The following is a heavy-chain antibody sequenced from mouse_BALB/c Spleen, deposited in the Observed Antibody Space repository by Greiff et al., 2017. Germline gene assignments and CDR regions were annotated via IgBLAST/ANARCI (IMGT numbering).Heavy chain of an antibody. J-gene: IGHJ2*01. Sequence: QGQLQQSGPGLVAPSQSLSITCTVSGFSLTSYGVHWVRQPPGKGLEWLGVIWAGGSTNYNSALMSRLSISKDNSKSQVFLKMNSLQTDDTAMYYCARDPSIYYDYDAYYFDYWGQGTTLTVSS. CDR2: IWAGGST. CDR1: GFSLTSYG. CDR3: ARDPSIYYDYDAYYFDY. V-gene: IGHV2-9*02. D-gene: IGHD2-4*01.